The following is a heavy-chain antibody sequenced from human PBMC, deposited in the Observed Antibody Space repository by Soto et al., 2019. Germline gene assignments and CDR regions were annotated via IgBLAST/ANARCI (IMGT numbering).Heavy chain of an antibody. CDR1: GFTFDIYA. J-gene: IGHJ6*02. CDR2: ISANGVYT. CDR3: AKDMDV. Sequence: GGAVRLSCTASGFTFDIYAMNWVRQAPGKGLECVSFISANGVYTSYVDSVKGRFIISRDNSKNTLYLQMSSLGAEDTAVYFCAKDMDVWGQGTTVTVSS. V-gene: IGHV3-23*01.